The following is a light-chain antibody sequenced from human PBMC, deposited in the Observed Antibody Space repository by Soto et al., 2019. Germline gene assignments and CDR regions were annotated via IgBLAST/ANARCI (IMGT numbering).Light chain of an antibody. Sequence: QSALTQPASVSGSPGQSSTISCTGTSSDGGGYNYVSWYQQHPGKAPKLMIYDVSNRPSGVSNRFSGSKSGNTASLTISGLQVEDEADYYCNSYTSRSSTTYVFGTGTKLTVL. CDR1: SSDGGGYNY. CDR2: DVS. V-gene: IGLV2-14*01. J-gene: IGLJ1*01. CDR3: NSYTSRSSTTYV.